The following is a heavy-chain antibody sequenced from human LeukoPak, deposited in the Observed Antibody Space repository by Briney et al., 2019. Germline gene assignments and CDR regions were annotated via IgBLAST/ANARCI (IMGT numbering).Heavy chain of an antibody. Sequence: SETPSLTCTVSGGAISSYYWRWIRQPPGKGLEWIGYIYYSGSTNYNPSLKSRVTISVDTSKNQFSLKLSSVTAADTAVYYCARGGEYSSSWHYYYYYYGMDVWGQGTTVTVSS. V-gene: IGHV4-59*01. J-gene: IGHJ6*02. CDR2: IYYSGST. CDR1: GGAISSYY. D-gene: IGHD6-13*01. CDR3: ARGGEYSSSWHYYYYYYGMDV.